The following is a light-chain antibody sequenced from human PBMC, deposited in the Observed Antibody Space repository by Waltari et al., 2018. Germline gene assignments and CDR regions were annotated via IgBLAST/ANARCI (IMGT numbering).Light chain of an antibody. CDR1: RSNIGAAFD. Sequence: QSVLTQPPSVSGAPGQTVTISCTGTRSNIGAAFDVHWYQQLPGAAPKLLIDSSTNRPSGVPDRFSGSRSGLSASLAITGLQPEDEADYYCQAYDTSLSGPYVFGGGTRVTVL. CDR2: SST. CDR3: QAYDTSLSGPYV. J-gene: IGLJ1*01. V-gene: IGLV1-40*01.